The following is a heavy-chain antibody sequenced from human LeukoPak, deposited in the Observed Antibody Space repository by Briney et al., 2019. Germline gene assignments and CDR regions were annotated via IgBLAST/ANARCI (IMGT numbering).Heavy chain of an antibody. J-gene: IGHJ5*02. D-gene: IGHD2-15*01. CDR1: GGSISSGGYS. CDR3: ARERIYCSGGSCQSLFDP. V-gene: IGHV4-30-2*01. Sequence: SETLSLTCAVSGGSISSGGYSWSWIRQPPGKGLEWIGYIYHSGSTYYNPSPKSRVTISVDRSKNQFSLKLSSVTAADTAVYYCARERIYCSGGSCQSLFDPWGQGTLVTVSS. CDR2: IYHSGST.